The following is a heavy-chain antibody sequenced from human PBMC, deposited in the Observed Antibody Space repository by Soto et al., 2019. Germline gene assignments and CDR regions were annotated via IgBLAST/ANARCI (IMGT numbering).Heavy chain of an antibody. V-gene: IGHV1-8*01. D-gene: IGHD5-12*01. CDR1: GYPLTSHD. J-gene: IGHJ3*01. CDR2: LNPNTGDT. Sequence: XSVKVSYKASGYPLTSHDINWVRQATGQGLEWMGWLNPNTGDTGYAQKFQGRLSMTRNTSISTAYMELSSLRSEDTAVYYCERGGYDASDLWGQGTLVTVSS. CDR3: ERGGYDASDL.